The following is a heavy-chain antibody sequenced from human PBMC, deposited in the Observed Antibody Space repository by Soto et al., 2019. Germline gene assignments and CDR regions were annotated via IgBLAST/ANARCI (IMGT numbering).Heavy chain of an antibody. V-gene: IGHV4-59*01. CDR3: ATGSSGYDFWSGYYDAFDI. D-gene: IGHD3-3*01. J-gene: IGHJ3*02. Sequence: PSETLSLTCTVSGGSISSYYWSWIRQPPGKGLEWIGYIYYSGSTNYNPSLKSRVTISVDTSKNQFSLKLSSVTAADTAVYYCATGSSGYDFWSGYYDAFDIWGQGTMVT. CDR2: IYYSGST. CDR1: GGSISSYY.